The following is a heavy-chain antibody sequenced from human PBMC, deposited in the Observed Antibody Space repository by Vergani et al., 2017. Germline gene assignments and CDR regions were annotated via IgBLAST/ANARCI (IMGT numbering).Heavy chain of an antibody. V-gene: IGHV4-34*01. CDR1: GGSFSGYY. Sequence: QVQLQQWGAGLLKPSETLSLTCAVYGGSFSGYYWSWIRQPPGKGLEWIGGINHSGSTNYNPSLKSRVTISVDTSKNQFSLKLSSVAAADTAVYYCARGLVGYSSSWVDYWGQGTLVTVSA. CDR3: ARGLVGYSSSWVDY. J-gene: IGHJ4*02. CDR2: INHSGST. D-gene: IGHD6-13*01.